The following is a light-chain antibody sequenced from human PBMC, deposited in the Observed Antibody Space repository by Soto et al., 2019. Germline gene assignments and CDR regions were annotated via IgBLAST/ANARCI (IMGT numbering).Light chain of an antibody. J-gene: IGLJ3*02. CDR3: STYTRSNRV. V-gene: IGLV2-14*03. Sequence: QSVLTQPASVSGSPGQSITISCTGTSSDIGGLNFVSWYQQHPGKAPKLMIYDVSNRPSGISDRFSGSKSGNTTSLTISGLQAEDEADYYCSTYTRSNRVFGGGTKVTVL. CDR1: SSDIGGLNF. CDR2: DVS.